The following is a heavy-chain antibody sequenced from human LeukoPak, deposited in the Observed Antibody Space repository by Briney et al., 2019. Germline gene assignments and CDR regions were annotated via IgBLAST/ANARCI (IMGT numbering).Heavy chain of an antibody. CDR2: ITATSSST. J-gene: IGHJ4*02. D-gene: IGHD2-15*01. V-gene: IGHV3-23*01. CDR1: GFTFSSYG. Sequence: GGSLRLSCAASGFTFSSYGMSWVRQAPGKGLEWVSAITATSSSTHDADSVQGRFTISRDNSKNTLYLQMNSLRAEDTAVYYCARDLYCSGDSCYSGLKYWGQGTLVTVSS. CDR3: ARDLYCSGDSCYSGLKY.